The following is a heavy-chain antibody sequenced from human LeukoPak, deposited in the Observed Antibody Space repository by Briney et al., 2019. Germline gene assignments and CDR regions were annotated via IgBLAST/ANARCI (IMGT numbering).Heavy chain of an antibody. CDR2: IRGSGGTS. V-gene: IGHV3-23*01. CDR1: GFAFSSYA. J-gene: IGHJ6*03. Sequence: GGSLRLSCAASGFAFSSYAMSWVRQAPGKGLEWVSGIRGSGGTSYYADSVKGRFTMSRDNSKNTLYLQMNSLRAEDTAVYYCAKGPTILYYYYMDVWGKGTTVTVSS. CDR3: AKGPTILYYYYMDV. D-gene: IGHD5-24*01.